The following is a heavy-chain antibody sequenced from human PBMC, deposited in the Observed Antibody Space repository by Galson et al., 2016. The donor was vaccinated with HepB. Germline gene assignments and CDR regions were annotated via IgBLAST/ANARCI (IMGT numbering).Heavy chain of an antibody. D-gene: IGHD5-12*01. J-gene: IGHJ6*02. Sequence: SLRLSCAASGFSFNTYGMHWVRQAPGKGLEWVAVISYEGSHKYYADSVTGRITISRDNSKNTLYLQMNSLRAEDTAVYYCVKDYSGYDWGIGYYYYAVDVWGQGTTVTVSS. CDR3: VKDYSGYDWGIGYYYYAVDV. CDR2: ISYEGSHK. V-gene: IGHV3-30*18. CDR1: GFSFNTYG.